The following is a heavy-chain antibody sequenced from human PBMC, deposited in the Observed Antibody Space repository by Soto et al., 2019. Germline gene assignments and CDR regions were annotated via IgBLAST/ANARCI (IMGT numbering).Heavy chain of an antibody. D-gene: IGHD6-6*01. CDR2: MNANSGNT. V-gene: IGHV1-8*01. Sequence: QVQLVQSGAEVKKPGASVKVSCKASGYTFTSYDINWVRQATGQGLEWMGWMNANSGNTGYAQKFQGRVTMTRNTSISTAYMELSSLRSDDTAVYYCARDAKPSGGLSRIAALGVRPRPSHPGFFAYWGQGTLVTVSS. J-gene: IGHJ4*02. CDR1: GYTFTSYD. CDR3: ARDAKPSGGLSRIAALGVRPRPSHPGFFAY.